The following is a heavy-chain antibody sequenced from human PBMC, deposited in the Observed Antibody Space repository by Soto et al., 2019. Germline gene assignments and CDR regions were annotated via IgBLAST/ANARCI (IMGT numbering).Heavy chain of an antibody. D-gene: IGHD1-20*01. J-gene: IGHJ4*02. CDR1: GYTFTNNV. V-gene: IGHV1-3*05. Sequence: QVQLVQSGAEEKKPGASVKVSCKASGYTFTNNVMHWVRQAPGQRLEWMGWISADNGNTKYSQKFQGRVTITRDTSANTAYMELISLRSEVTAVYYCARGEKGIINGYWGQGTLVTVSS. CDR2: ISADNGNT. CDR3: ARGEKGIINGY.